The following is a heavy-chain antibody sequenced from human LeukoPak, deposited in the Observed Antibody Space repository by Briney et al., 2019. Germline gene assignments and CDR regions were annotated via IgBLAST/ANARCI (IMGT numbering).Heavy chain of an antibody. V-gene: IGHV1-2*06. J-gene: IGHJ5*02. Sequence: GASVKVSCKASGYTFTGYYMHWVRQAPGKGLEWMGRINPNSGGTNYAQKFQGRVTMTRDTTISTAYMELRRLRSDDTAVYDCARTPIVVVVAATLSWFDHWGQGTLVTVSS. D-gene: IGHD2-15*01. CDR3: ARTPIVVVVAATLSWFDH. CDR2: INPNSGGT. CDR1: GYTFTGYY.